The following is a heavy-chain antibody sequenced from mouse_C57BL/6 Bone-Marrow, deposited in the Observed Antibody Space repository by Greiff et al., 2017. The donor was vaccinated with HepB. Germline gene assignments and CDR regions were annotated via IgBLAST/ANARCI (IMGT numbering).Heavy chain of an antibody. CDR1: VFTFSSYG. CDR2: ISSGGSYT. D-gene: IGHD2-4*01. V-gene: IGHV5-6*01. J-gene: IGHJ3*01. Sequence: EVQRVESGGDLVKPGGSLKLSCAASVFTFSSYGMSWVRQTPDKRLEWVATISSGGSYTYYPDSVKGRFTISRDNAKNTLYLQMSSLKSEDTAMYYCARGRDYDYDLFAYWGQGTLVTVSA. CDR3: ARGRDYDYDLFAY.